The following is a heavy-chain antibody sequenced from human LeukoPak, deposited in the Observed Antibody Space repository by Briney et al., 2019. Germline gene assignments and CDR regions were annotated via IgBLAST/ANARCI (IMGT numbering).Heavy chain of an antibody. CDR3: ARDIRASDYYYGMDV. Sequence: GGSLRLSCAASGFTFSSYAMHWVRQAPGKGLEWVAVISYDGSNKYYADSVKGRFTISRDNSKNTLYLQMNSLRAEHTAVYYCARDIRASDYYYGMDVWGQGTTVTVSS. D-gene: IGHD3-10*01. CDR1: GFTFSSYA. J-gene: IGHJ6*02. V-gene: IGHV3-30-3*01. CDR2: ISYDGSNK.